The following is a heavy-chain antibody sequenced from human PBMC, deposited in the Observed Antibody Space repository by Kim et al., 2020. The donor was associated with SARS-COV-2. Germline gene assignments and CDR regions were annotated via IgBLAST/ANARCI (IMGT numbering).Heavy chain of an antibody. D-gene: IGHD1-26*01. CDR1: VYTYTGYY. CDR2: INPGGDST. Sequence: ASVYTYTGYYAHWVRQDPEQELEWMRVINPGGDSTNYAQKFQGRVTMTRNTPTNTVYMELSSLRSEDTAVYYCAREKGGTYYFDYWGQGTLAT. CDR3: AREKGGTYYFDY. J-gene: IGHJ4*01. V-gene: IGHV1-46*01.